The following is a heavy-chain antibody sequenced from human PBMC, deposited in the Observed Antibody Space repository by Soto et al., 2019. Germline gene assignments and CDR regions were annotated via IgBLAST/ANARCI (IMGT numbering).Heavy chain of an antibody. J-gene: IGHJ4*02. D-gene: IGHD3-16*02. V-gene: IGHV3-7*01. Sequence: GGSLRLSCAVSGFTFSSYWMSWVRQAPGKGLEWVANIKQDGSEKYYVDSVKGRFTISRDNAKNSLYLQMNSLRAEDTAVYYCARERPYRGHDYIWGSYRPYYFDYWGQGTLVTVSS. CDR3: ARERPYRGHDYIWGSYRPYYFDY. CDR2: IKQDGSEK. CDR1: GFTFSSYW.